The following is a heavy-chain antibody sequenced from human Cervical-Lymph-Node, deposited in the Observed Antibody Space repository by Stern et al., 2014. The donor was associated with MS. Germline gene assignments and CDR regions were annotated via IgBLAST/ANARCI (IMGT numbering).Heavy chain of an antibody. CDR1: GFTFSSYC. Sequence: VQLLVSGGALVQPGRSLRISCAAFGFTFSSYCMHWVRQAPGKRLAWVTVSSYDGNHKYYAASVKGRFTITRDNSKNTLHLQMNSVTPDDTAIYYCARDYEDTSMLFDHWGQGTLVTVSS. CDR3: ARDYEDTSMLFDH. V-gene: IGHV3-30*03. J-gene: IGHJ4*02. CDR2: SSYDGNHK. D-gene: IGHD2-8*01.